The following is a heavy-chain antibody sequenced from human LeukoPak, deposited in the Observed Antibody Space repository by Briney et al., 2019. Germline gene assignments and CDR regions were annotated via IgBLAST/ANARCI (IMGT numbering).Heavy chain of an antibody. CDR1: GFTFSSYG. J-gene: IGHJ4*02. CDR3: ARDSGEQRTHNRNYFDY. Sequence: PGGSLRLSCAASGFTFSSYGMHWVRQAPGKGLVWVAVISYDGSNEYYADSVKGRFTISRDNSKNTLYLKMKRLGAEDTAVYFCARDSGEQRTHNRNYFDYWGQGTLVTVSS. CDR2: ISYDGSNE. D-gene: IGHD6-25*01. V-gene: IGHV3-30*03.